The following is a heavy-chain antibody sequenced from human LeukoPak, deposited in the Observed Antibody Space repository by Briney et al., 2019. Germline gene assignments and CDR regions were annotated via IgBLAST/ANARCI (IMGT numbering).Heavy chain of an antibody. D-gene: IGHD5-18*01. V-gene: IGHV3-73*01. Sequence: GGSLRLSCAASGVTFRGFTMHWVRQASGTGQEWVGRTRSKPNSYATAYAASVKGRFTVSRDDSKNTAYLQMNSLKPEDTAVYYCTTVDTTMVWGQGTLVTVSS. J-gene: IGHJ4*02. CDR2: TRSKPNSYAT. CDR3: TTVDTTMV. CDR1: GVTFRGFT.